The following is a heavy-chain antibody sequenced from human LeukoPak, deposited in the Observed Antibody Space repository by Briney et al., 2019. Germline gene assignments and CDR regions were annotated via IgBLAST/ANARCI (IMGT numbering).Heavy chain of an antibody. CDR1: GYTFIDYY. D-gene: IGHD3-10*01. Sequence: ASVKVSCKASGYTFIDYYIHWVRQAPGQGLEWMGSINPNSDVTNYAQNFQGRVTMTRDTFIRTAYMELSRLTPDDTAVYYCARGRSFGELGVYWGQRSLLTVSS. J-gene: IGHJ4*02. CDR3: ARGRSFGELGVY. CDR2: INPNSDVT. V-gene: IGHV1-2*02.